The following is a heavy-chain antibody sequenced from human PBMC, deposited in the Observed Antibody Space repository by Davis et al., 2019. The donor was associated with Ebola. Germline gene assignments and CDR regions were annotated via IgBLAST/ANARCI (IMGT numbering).Heavy chain of an antibody. CDR3: AKDKNYDFWSGYPQDAFDI. J-gene: IGHJ3*02. CDR1: GFTFSSYA. D-gene: IGHD3-3*01. Sequence: GESLKISCAASGFTFSSYAMSWVRQAPGKGLEWVSAISGSGGSTYYADSVKGRFTISRDNSKNTLYLQMNSLRAEDTAISYCAKDKNYDFWSGYPQDAFDIWGQGPMVTVSS. CDR2: ISGSGGST. V-gene: IGHV3-23*01.